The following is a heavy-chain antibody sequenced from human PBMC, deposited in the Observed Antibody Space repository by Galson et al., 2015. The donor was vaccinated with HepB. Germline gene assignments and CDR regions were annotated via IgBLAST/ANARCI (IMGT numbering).Heavy chain of an antibody. J-gene: IGHJ6*02. Sequence: SVKVSCKASGYSFTTYTLNWVRQAPGQGLEWMGTINTNTGNPTYAQGFTGRFVLSLDTSVSTAYLQISSLKAEDTAVYYCATGIALVYYHYGMDVWGQGTTVTVSS. V-gene: IGHV7-4-1*02. D-gene: IGHD6-19*01. CDR1: GYSFTTYT. CDR3: ATGIALVYYHYGMDV. CDR2: INTNTGNP.